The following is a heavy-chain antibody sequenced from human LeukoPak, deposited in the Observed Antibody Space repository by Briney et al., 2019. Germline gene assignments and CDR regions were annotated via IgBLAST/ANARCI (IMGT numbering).Heavy chain of an antibody. CDR3: ARIPTTVTTEYYFDY. CDR2: IWYDGSNK. J-gene: IGHJ4*02. V-gene: IGHV3-33*01. Sequence: PGGSLRLSCAASGFTFSSYGMHWVRQAPGKGLEWVAVIWYDGSNKYYADSVKGRFTISRDNSKNTLYLQMNSLRAEDTAVYYCARIPTTVTTEYYFDYWGQGTLATVSS. CDR1: GFTFSSYG. D-gene: IGHD4-17*01.